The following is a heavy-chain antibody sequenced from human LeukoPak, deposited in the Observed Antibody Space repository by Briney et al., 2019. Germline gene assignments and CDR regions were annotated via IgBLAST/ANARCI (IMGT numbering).Heavy chain of an antibody. J-gene: IGHJ6*02. Sequence: ASVKVSCKASGYTFTSYGISWVRQAPGQGLEWMGWISAYNGNTNYAQKLQGRVTMTTDTFTSTAYMELRSLRSDDTAVYYCASRGYGSGSYYGMDVWGQGTTVTVSS. D-gene: IGHD3-10*01. CDR1: GYTFTSYG. CDR3: ASRGYGSGSYYGMDV. CDR2: ISAYNGNT. V-gene: IGHV1-18*01.